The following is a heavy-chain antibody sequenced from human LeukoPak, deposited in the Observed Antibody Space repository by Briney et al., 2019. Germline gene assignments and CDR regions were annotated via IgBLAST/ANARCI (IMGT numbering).Heavy chain of an antibody. CDR2: LNHSGIT. D-gene: IGHD3-16*01. CDR3: ARVRAIGVGRRYYFDY. CDR1: GGSFSGYF. J-gene: IGHJ4*02. V-gene: IGHV4-34*01. Sequence: SETLSLTCAVYGGSFSGYFWSWIPQPPGKGREWIGELNHSGITNYNPSLQSRGTIAVDTSNNQFSLKLSSVTAADTAVYYWARVRAIGVGRRYYFDYWGQGTLVTVSS.